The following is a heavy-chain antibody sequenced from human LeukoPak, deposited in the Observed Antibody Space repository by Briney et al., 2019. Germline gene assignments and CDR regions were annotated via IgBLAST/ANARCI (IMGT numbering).Heavy chain of an antibody. D-gene: IGHD2-8*01. CDR3: AKGLSSMASFDY. CDR2: IGASGGRT. Sequence: GGSLRLSCAGSGFIFSSYAMSWVRQAPGKGLEWVSGIGASGGRTYCADSVKGRFTISRDSSRSTLYLQINSLRAEDTAIYYCAKGLSSMASFDYWGQGTLVTVSP. CDR1: GFIFSSYA. V-gene: IGHV3-23*01. J-gene: IGHJ4*02.